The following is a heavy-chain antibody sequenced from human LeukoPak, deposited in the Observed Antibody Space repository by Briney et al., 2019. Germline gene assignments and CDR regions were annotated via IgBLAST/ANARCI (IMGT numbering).Heavy chain of an antibody. CDR1: GFTFDDYA. V-gene: IGHV3-9*01. CDR2: ISWNSGSI. CDR3: AKERFGERRFDY. J-gene: IGHJ4*02. D-gene: IGHD3-10*01. Sequence: GRSLRLSCAASGFTFDDYAMHWVRQAPGKGLEWVSGISWNSGSIGYADSVKGRFTISRDNAKNSLYLQVNSLRAEDTALYYCAKERFGERRFDYWGQGTLVTVSS.